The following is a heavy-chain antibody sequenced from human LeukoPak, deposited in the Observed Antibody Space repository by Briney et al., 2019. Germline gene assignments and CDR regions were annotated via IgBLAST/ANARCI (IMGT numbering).Heavy chain of an antibody. Sequence: ASVKVSCKASGYTFTSFFIHWVRRAPGQGLEWMGWINPSTGGTTFAQRFQGRVTMTRDTSISTAYLDLSGLTSDDTAIYYCTREVRYTRHHDYWGQGTPVTVSS. D-gene: IGHD3-16*02. CDR1: GYTFTSFF. J-gene: IGHJ4*02. CDR3: TREVRYTRHHDY. V-gene: IGHV1-2*02. CDR2: INPSTGGT.